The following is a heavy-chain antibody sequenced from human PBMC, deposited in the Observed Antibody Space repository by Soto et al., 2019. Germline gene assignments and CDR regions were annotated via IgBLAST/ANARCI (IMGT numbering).Heavy chain of an antibody. CDR3: ARDKDFGDYTFDL. J-gene: IGHJ4*02. Sequence: EVRLAESGGGVIHPGGSLRLSCAVSGLDVKAIYMSWLRRAPGKGLEWVAGLYTFGEGYYADFAAGRFTIARHESENTLPLEMIDLKIEDTAIYYCARDKDFGDYTFDLWGQGTLVTVSS. D-gene: IGHD4-17*01. V-gene: IGHV3-53*01. CDR1: GLDVKAIY. CDR2: LYTFGEG.